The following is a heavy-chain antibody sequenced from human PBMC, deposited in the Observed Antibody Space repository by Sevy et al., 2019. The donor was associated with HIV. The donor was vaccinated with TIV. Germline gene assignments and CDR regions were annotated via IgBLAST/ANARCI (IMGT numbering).Heavy chain of an antibody. V-gene: IGHV4-34*01. D-gene: IGHD1-1*01. CDR3: ARGGIIATTEYGMDV. Sequence: SETLSLTCAVSGGSSSGYYWAWIRQSPGKGLEWIGEISHRGSTKYNPSLKSRVSISVDTSKDQISLRLTSLNAADTAVYYCARGGIIATTEYGMDVWGQGTTVTVSS. CDR2: ISHRGST. J-gene: IGHJ6*02. CDR1: GGSSSGYY.